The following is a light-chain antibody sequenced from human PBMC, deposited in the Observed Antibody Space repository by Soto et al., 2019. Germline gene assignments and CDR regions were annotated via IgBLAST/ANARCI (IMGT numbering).Light chain of an antibody. CDR1: QAISSY. J-gene: IGKJ2*01. V-gene: IGKV1-39*01. CDR2: AAS. CDR3: QQTYSTPRT. Sequence: DIEVTQSPSSLSASVGDRVTITCRASQAISSYLNWYQQKPGKAPKLLIYAASSLQSGIPSRFSGSGSGTDFTLTIRGLQPEDFANYYCQQTYSTPRTFGQGTKLEIK.